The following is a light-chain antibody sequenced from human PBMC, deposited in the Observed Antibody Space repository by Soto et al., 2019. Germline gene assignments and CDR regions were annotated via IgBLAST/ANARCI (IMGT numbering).Light chain of an antibody. Sequence: QSVLTQPPSVSGAPGRRVTISCTGSSSNIGAGYDVQWYQQVPGTAPKLLISNSINRPSGVPDRFSGSRSDTSASLAITGIQADDEADYYCQSYDRSLSGWVFGGGTKLTVL. CDR1: SSNIGAGYD. J-gene: IGLJ3*02. V-gene: IGLV1-40*01. CDR3: QSYDRSLSGWV. CDR2: NSI.